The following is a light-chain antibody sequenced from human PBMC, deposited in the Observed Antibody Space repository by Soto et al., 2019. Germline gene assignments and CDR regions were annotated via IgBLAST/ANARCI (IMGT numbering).Light chain of an antibody. CDR3: QQYGSSRWT. J-gene: IGKJ1*01. CDR2: GAS. Sequence: EIVLTQSPGTLSLSPGERATLSCRASQSVSGSYLAWYQQRPGQAPRLPIYGASSRATGIPDRFSGSGSGTDFTLTITRLEPEDFAVYYCQQYGSSRWTFGRGTKV. CDR1: QSVSGSY. V-gene: IGKV3-20*01.